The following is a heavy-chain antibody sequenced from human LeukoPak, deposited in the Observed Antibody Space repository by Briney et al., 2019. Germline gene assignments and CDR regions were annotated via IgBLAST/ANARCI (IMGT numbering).Heavy chain of an antibody. CDR3: ARITMVRGVITGAFDI. CDR1: GYSFTSYW. Sequence: GGSLKISCKGSGYSFTSYWIGWVRQMPGKGLEWMGIIYPGDSDTRYSPSFQGQVTISADKSISTAYLQWSSLKASDTAMYYCARITMVRGVITGAFDIWGQGTMVTVSS. CDR2: IYPGDSDT. V-gene: IGHV5-51*01. J-gene: IGHJ3*02. D-gene: IGHD3-10*01.